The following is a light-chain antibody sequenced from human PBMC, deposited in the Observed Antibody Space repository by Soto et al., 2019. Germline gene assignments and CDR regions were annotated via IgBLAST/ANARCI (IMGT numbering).Light chain of an antibody. V-gene: IGLV2-14*01. Sequence: QSALTQPASVSGSPGQSITISCTGTSGDVGAYKYVSWYQQHPGKAPKLIIYEVSNRPSGVSNRFSGSKSGNTASLTISGLQAEDEADYYCSSFTSTPTLYVFGSGTKVTVL. CDR1: SGDVGAYKY. CDR2: EVS. J-gene: IGLJ1*01. CDR3: SSFTSTPTLYV.